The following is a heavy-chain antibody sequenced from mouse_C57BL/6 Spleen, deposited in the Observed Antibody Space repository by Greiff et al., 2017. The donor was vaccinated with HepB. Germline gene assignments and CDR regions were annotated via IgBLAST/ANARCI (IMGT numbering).Heavy chain of an antibody. Sequence: VQLQQPGAELVKPGASVKLSCKASGYTFTSYWMQWVNQRPGQGLEWIGEIDPSDSYTNYNQKFKGKATLTVDTSSSTAYMQLSSLTSEDSAVYYCAKYIYYYGSSYVGYWGQGTTLTVSS. CDR2: IDPSDSYT. D-gene: IGHD1-1*01. V-gene: IGHV1-50*01. CDR1: GYTFTSYW. CDR3: AKYIYYYGSSYVGY. J-gene: IGHJ2*01.